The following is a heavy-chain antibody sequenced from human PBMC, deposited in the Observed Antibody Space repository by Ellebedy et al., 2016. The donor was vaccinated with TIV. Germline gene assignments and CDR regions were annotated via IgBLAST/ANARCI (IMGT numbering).Heavy chain of an antibody. CDR3: ASGGGVAAPFDY. J-gene: IGHJ4*02. CDR1: GGSISSYY. D-gene: IGHD3-3*01. V-gene: IGHV4-34*01. Sequence: SETLSLTXTVSGGSISSYYWSWIRQPPGKGLEWIGEINHSGSTNYNPSLKSRVTISVDTSKNQFSLKLSSVTAADTAVYYCASGGGVAAPFDYWGQGTLVTVSS. CDR2: INHSGST.